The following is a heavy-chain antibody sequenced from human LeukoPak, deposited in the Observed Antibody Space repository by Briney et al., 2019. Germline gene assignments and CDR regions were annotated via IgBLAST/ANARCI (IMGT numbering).Heavy chain of an antibody. J-gene: IGHJ4*02. V-gene: IGHV3-74*01. D-gene: IGHD6-13*01. Sequence: GGSLRLSCAASGFTFSSYWMHWVRQVPGKGLMWVSRIKTDGSSTSYADSVKGRFTISRDNAKNTLYLQMNSLRVEDTAVYYCARDFMYSISCAGCGGQGTLVTVSS. CDR1: GFTFSSYW. CDR2: IKTDGSST. CDR3: ARDFMYSISCAGC.